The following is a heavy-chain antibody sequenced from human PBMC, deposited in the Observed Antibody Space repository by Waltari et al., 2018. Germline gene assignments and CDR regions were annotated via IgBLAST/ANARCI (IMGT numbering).Heavy chain of an antibody. CDR1: GYTFTGYS. V-gene: IGHV1-2*06. CDR3: ARDLGSDYGNRDY. Sequence: QVHLVQSGAEVKKPGASVKVSCKASGYTFTGYSIQWVRRAPGQGLEWMGRINPNNGDTNYAQKFQGRVTLTRDTSINTAYMELSSLKSDDTAVYYCARDLGSDYGNRDYWGQGTLVTVPS. CDR2: INPNNGDT. J-gene: IGHJ4*02. D-gene: IGHD4-17*01.